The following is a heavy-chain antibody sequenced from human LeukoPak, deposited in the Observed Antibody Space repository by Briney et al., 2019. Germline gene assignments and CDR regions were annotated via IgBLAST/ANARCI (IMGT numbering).Heavy chain of an antibody. V-gene: IGHV4-59*01. CDR2: IYDSGST. Sequence: SETLSLTCAVYGGSFSGYFWSWIRQPPGKGLEWIGYIYDSGSTNYNPSLKSRVTISVDTSKNRFSLKLSSVTAADTAVYFCAREAYCGGDCYSGFDYWGQGTLVTVSS. D-gene: IGHD2-21*02. J-gene: IGHJ4*02. CDR3: AREAYCGGDCYSGFDY. CDR1: GGSFSGYF.